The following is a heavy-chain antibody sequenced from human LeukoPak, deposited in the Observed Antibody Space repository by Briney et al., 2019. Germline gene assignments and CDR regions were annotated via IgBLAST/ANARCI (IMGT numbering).Heavy chain of an antibody. CDR1: EFSVGSNY. V-gene: IGHV3-66*01. CDR3: ARVRILPRRRGSYFDY. D-gene: IGHD2-15*01. J-gene: IGHJ4*02. Sequence: GGSLRLSCAASEFSVGSNYMTWVRQAPGKGLEWVSLIYSGGSTYYADSVKGRFTISRDNSKHTLYLQMNSLRAEDTAVYYCARVRILPRRRGSYFDYWGQGTLVTVSS. CDR2: IYSGGST.